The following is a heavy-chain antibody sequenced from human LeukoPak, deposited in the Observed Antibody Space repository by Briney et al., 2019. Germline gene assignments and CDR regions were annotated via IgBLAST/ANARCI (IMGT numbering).Heavy chain of an antibody. CDR2: TSVYNGNT. V-gene: IGHV1-18*01. Sequence: ASVKVSCKASGYTFNTYGITWVRQAPGQGLEWMGWTSVYNGNTNYAQKFQGRVTMTTDTSTSTAYMELRSLRSDDTAVYYCARDVGYCSAGICPSAPEIDYWGQGTLVTVSS. CDR3: ARDVGYCSAGICPSAPEIDY. CDR1: GYTFNTYG. J-gene: IGHJ4*02. D-gene: IGHD2-15*01.